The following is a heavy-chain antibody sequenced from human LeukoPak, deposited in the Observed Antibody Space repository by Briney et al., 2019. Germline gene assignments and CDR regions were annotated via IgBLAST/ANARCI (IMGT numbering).Heavy chain of an antibody. CDR2: ISDRGGST. Sequence: PGGSLTLSCAASGFTFNTYAMNWVRQAPGKGLEWVSVISDRGGSTYYADSVKGRFTISRDNSKNTLFLQMNSLRVEDTAVYYCARDSDGVAGTTSYFQHWGQGTLVTVSS. CDR1: GFTFNTYA. D-gene: IGHD6-19*01. V-gene: IGHV3-23*01. J-gene: IGHJ1*01. CDR3: ARDSDGVAGTTSYFQH.